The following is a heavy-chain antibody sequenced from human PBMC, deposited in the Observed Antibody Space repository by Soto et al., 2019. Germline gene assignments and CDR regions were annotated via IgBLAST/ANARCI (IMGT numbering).Heavy chain of an antibody. J-gene: IGHJ4*02. CDR1: GFNFIDYY. CDR2: ISSSGSTI. Sequence: GGSMRVCCTAAGFNFIDYYMSWIRQNPGKGLEWVSYISSSGSTIYYADSVKGRFTISRDNAKNSLYLQMNSLRAEDTAVYYCARDRYSTAWIDGYWGQGTLVTVSS. V-gene: IGHV3-11*01. CDR3: ARDRYSTAWIDGY. D-gene: IGHD6-19*01.